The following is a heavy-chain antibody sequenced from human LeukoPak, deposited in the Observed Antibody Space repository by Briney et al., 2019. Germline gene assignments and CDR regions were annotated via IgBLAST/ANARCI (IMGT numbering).Heavy chain of an antibody. Sequence: SETLSLTCTVSGGSISSYYWSWIRQPPGKGLEWIGEINHSGSTNYNPSLKSRVTISVDTSKNQFSLKLSSVTAADTAVYYCATDYGSNSLGYWGQGTLVTVSS. J-gene: IGHJ4*02. V-gene: IGHV4-34*01. D-gene: IGHD4-23*01. CDR3: ATDYGSNSLGY. CDR2: INHSGST. CDR1: GGSISSYY.